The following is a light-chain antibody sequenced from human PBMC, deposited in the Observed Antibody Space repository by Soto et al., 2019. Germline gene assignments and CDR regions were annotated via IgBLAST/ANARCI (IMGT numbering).Light chain of an antibody. Sequence: DIQLTQSPSFLSASVGDRVTIACRASQDISSHLAWYQQKPGKAPKLLIYSASILEIGVPSRFSGSGSGAEFTLTISSLQPEDFATYFCQQLNSYPLTFGGGTSVEIK. CDR3: QQLNSYPLT. J-gene: IGKJ4*01. CDR2: SAS. CDR1: QDISSH. V-gene: IGKV1-9*01.